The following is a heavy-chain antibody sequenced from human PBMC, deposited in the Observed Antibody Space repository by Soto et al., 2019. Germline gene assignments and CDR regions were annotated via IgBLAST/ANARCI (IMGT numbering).Heavy chain of an antibody. D-gene: IGHD6-13*01. CDR1: GFTFSDHY. Sequence: GGSLRLSCAASGFTFSDHYMSWIRQAPGKGLEWVSYISPSSSYTNYAVSAKGRFTISRDNAKNSLYLQMNSLGGEDTAVYYCARNHIAASGTSAYDIWGQGTMVTVSS. J-gene: IGHJ3*02. V-gene: IGHV3-11*06. CDR3: ARNHIAASGTSAYDI. CDR2: ISPSSSYT.